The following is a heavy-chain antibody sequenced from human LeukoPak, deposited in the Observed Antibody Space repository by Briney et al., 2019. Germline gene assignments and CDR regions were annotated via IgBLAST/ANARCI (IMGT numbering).Heavy chain of an antibody. CDR2: IRYDGSNK. V-gene: IGHV3-30*02. CDR3: AKAPDFTDTKHELDY. J-gene: IGHJ4*02. CDR1: GFTFSSYG. D-gene: IGHD2-8*01. Sequence: PGGSLRLSCAASGFTFSSYGMHWVRQAPGKGLEWVAFIRYDGSNKYYADSVKGRFTISRDNSKNTLYLQMNSLRAEDTALYYCAKAPDFTDTKHELDYWGQGTLVTVSS.